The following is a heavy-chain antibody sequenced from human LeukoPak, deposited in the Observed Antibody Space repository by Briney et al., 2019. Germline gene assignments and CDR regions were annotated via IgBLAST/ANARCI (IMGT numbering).Heavy chain of an antibody. Sequence: GGSLRLSCAASGFTFSSYGMHWVRQAPGKGLEWVAVIWYDGSNKYYADSVKGRFTISRDNSKNTLYLQMNSLRADDTAVYYCAKDRITIFGVVVDQWGQGTLVTVSS. V-gene: IGHV3-33*06. CDR3: AKDRITIFGVVVDQ. CDR2: IWYDGSNK. J-gene: IGHJ4*02. CDR1: GFTFSSYG. D-gene: IGHD3-3*01.